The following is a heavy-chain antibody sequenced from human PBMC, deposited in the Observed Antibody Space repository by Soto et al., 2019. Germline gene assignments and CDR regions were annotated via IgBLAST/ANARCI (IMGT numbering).Heavy chain of an antibody. CDR2: ISSSSSYI. CDR1: GFTFSSYS. V-gene: IGHV3-21*01. Sequence: EVQLVESGGGLGKPGGSLRLSCAASGFTFSSYSMNWVRQAPGKGLEWVSSISSSSSYIYYADSVKGRFTISRDNAKNSLYLQMNSLRAEATAVDYCARVPIFGVVIDSWFDPWGQGTLVTVSS. CDR3: ARVPIFGVVIDSWFDP. D-gene: IGHD3-3*01. J-gene: IGHJ5*02.